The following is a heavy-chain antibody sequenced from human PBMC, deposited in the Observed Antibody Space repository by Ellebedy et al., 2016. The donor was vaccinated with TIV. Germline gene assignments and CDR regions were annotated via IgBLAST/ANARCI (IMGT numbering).Heavy chain of an antibody. D-gene: IGHD3-22*01. CDR1: GGSISSSSYY. CDR3: ARANNWDSSGYYNDY. Sequence: SETLSLTCTVSGGSISSSSYYRGWIRQPPGKGLEWIGSIYYSGSTYYNPSLKSRVTISVDTSKNQFSLKLSSVTAADTAVYYCARANNWDSSGYYNDYWGQGTLVTVSS. CDR2: IYYSGST. J-gene: IGHJ4*02. V-gene: IGHV4-39*07.